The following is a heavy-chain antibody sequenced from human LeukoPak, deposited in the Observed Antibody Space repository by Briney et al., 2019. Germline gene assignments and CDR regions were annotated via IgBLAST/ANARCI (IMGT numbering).Heavy chain of an antibody. Sequence: GGPLRLSCTACGFTFSRYSMNWVRQAPGKGLEWVSYISGSSSTIYYADSVESLFTVSRDTAKNSLYMQMNSLRDEETAIYYCARDYAFALDYWGQGTLVTVSS. J-gene: IGHJ4*02. CDR3: ARDYAFALDY. D-gene: IGHD3-16*01. CDR1: GFTFSRYS. CDR2: ISGSSSTI. V-gene: IGHV3-48*02.